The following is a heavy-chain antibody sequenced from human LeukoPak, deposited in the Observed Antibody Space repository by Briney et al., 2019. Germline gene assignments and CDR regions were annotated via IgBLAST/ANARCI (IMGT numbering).Heavy chain of an antibody. CDR2: ISYDGSNK. CDR3: AKAAPYYYDSSGYYPDY. D-gene: IGHD3-22*01. Sequence: PGGSLRLSCAAAGFTFSSYGMHWVRQAPGKGLEWVAVISYDGSNKYYADSVKGRFTISRDNSKNTLYLQMNSLRAEDTAVYYCAKAAPYYYDSSGYYPDYWGQGTLVTVSS. CDR1: GFTFSSYG. J-gene: IGHJ4*02. V-gene: IGHV3-30*18.